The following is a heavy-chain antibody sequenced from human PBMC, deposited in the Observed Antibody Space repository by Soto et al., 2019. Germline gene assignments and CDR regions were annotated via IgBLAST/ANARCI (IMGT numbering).Heavy chain of an antibody. V-gene: IGHV1-8*01. Sequence: QVQLVQSGAEVKKPGASVKVSCKASGYTFTSYDINWVRQATGQGLEWMGWMNPNSGNTGYAQKFQGRVTMTRNTSISTAYMELSSLRFEDTAVYYCARRGKAYTGRWFDPWGQGTLVTVSS. CDR3: ARRGKAYTGRWFDP. CDR2: MNPNSGNT. CDR1: GYTFTSYD. J-gene: IGHJ5*02. D-gene: IGHD4-4*01.